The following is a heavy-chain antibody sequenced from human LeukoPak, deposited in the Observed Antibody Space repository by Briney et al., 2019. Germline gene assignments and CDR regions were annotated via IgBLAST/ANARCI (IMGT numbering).Heavy chain of an antibody. J-gene: IGHJ4*02. CDR3: ARSGVVIIRPDY. Sequence: PGGSLRLSCAASGFTFSSYAMSWVRQAPGKGLEWIGSIYYSGSTYYNPSLKSRVTISVDTSKNQFSLKLSSVTAADTAVYYCARSGVVIIRPDYWGQGTLVTVSS. CDR2: IYYSGST. V-gene: IGHV4-39*01. D-gene: IGHD3-3*01. CDR1: GFTFSSYA.